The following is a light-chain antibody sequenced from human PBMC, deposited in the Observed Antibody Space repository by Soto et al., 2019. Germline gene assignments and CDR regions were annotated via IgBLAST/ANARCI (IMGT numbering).Light chain of an antibody. CDR3: QQTYRTPLT. CDR1: QYIGRY. Sequence: DIQMTQSPSTLSASFGDRVTITCRAGQYIGRYLNWYQQKPGKAPKLLIYAASSLHSGVPSRFSGSGSGTDFTLTISSLQPEYFATYSCQQTYRTPLTFGGGTKVDIK. V-gene: IGKV1-39*01. J-gene: IGKJ4*01. CDR2: AAS.